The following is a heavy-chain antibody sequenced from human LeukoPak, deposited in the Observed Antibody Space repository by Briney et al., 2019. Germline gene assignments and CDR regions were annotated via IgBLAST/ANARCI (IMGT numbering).Heavy chain of an antibody. CDR2: IKEDGSEK. J-gene: IGHJ4*02. D-gene: IGHD3-3*02. Sequence: GGSLRLSCAASGFTFSNYWMNGVRQAPGKGLEWVANIKEDGSEKFYVDSVKGRFIISRDNAKNSLYLQMNSLRAEDTAVYYCARDSQHLNFDYWGQGTLVTVSS. V-gene: IGHV3-7*04. CDR3: ARDSQHLNFDY. CDR1: GFTFSNYW.